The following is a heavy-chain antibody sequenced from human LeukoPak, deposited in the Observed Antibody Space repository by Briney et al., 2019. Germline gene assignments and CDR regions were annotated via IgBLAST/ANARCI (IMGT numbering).Heavy chain of an antibody. V-gene: IGHV4-31*03. D-gene: IGHD2-2*01. J-gene: IGHJ5*02. CDR3: AGVPHVPAAISVWFDP. CDR2: IYYSGST. CDR1: GGSISSGGYY. Sequence: SQTLSLTCTVSGGSISSGGYYWSWIRQHPGKGLEWIGYIYYSGSTYYNPSLKSRITISVDTSKNQFSLKLSSVTAADTAVYYCAGVPHVPAAISVWFDPWGQGTLVTVSS.